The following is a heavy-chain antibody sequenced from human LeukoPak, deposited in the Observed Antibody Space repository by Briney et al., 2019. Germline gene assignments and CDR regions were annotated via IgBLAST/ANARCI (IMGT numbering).Heavy chain of an antibody. V-gene: IGHV4-61*08. CDR2: IYYSGST. Sequence: SGPTLVNPTQTLTLTCTFSGFSLSTSGVGVGWIRQPPGKDLEWIGYIYYSGSTNYNPSLKSRVTISVDTSKNQFSLKLSSVTAADTAVYYCASLYSTSSPLIYWGQGTLVTVSS. J-gene: IGHJ4*02. CDR1: GFSLSTSGVG. D-gene: IGHD6-6*01. CDR3: ASLYSTSSPLIY.